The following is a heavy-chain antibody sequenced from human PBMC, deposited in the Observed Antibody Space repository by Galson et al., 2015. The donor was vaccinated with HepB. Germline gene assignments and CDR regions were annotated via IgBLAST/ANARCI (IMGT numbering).Heavy chain of an antibody. CDR3: ARYQGSGWFYAFDI. CDR2: ITNTGSP. CDR1: GGSISTSSYY. J-gene: IGHJ3*02. V-gene: IGHV4-39*07. D-gene: IGHD6-19*01. Sequence: LSLTCNVSGGSISTSSYYWGWIRQPPGRGLEWIGGITNTGSPYYNPSLKSRVTISLDTSKNQFSLKLSSVTAADTAVYYCARYQGSGWFYAFDIWGQGTMVTLSS.